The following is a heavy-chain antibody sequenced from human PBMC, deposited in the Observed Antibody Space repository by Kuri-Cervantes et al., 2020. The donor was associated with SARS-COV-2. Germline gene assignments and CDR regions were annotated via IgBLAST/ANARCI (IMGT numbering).Heavy chain of an antibody. CDR3: ARDRQWLGSTSFDY. J-gene: IGHJ4*02. Sequence: GESLKISCAASGFTFSSYGMHWVRQAPGKGLEWVAFIRYDGNNKYYADSVKGRFTISRDNSKNTLYLQMNSLRAEDTAVYYCARDRQWLGSTSFDYWGQGTLVTVSS. CDR2: IRYDGNNK. D-gene: IGHD6-19*01. V-gene: IGHV3-30*02. CDR1: GFTFSSYG.